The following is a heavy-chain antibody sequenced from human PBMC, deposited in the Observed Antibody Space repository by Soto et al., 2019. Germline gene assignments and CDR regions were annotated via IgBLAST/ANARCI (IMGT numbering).Heavy chain of an antibody. J-gene: IGHJ4*02. CDR1: GFTFSSYG. V-gene: IGHV3-30*18. CDR3: AKKSSSWYIDY. D-gene: IGHD6-13*01. Sequence: QVQLVESGGGVVQPGRSLRLSCAASGFTFSSYGMHWVRQAPGKGLEWVAVISYDGSNKYYADSVKGRFTISRDNSKNTLYLQMNSLRAEDTAVYYCAKKSSSWYIDYWGQGTLVTVSS. CDR2: ISYDGSNK.